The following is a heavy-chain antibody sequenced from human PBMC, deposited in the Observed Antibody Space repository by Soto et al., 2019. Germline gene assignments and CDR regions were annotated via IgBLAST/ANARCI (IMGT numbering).Heavy chain of an antibody. CDR2: IYYSGST. D-gene: IGHD3-22*01. J-gene: IGHJ4*02. Sequence: QVQLQESGPGLVKPSETLSLTCTVSGGSISSYYWSWIRQPPGKGLEWIGYIYYSGSTNYNPSLKSRLTMSVXAXKXXFSLKLSSVTAADTAVYYCAISDHYYSDSSGYWDYWGPGTLVTVSS. V-gene: IGHV4-59*08. CDR3: AISDHYYSDSSGYWDY. CDR1: GGSISSYY.